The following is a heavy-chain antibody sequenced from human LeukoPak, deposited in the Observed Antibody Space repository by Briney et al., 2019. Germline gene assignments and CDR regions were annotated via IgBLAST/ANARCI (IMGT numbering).Heavy chain of an antibody. D-gene: IGHD3-22*01. Sequence: GGSLRLSCTASGFTFGDYAMSWVRQAPGKGLEWVGFIRSKAYGGTTEYAASVKGRFTISRGDSKSIAYLQMNSLKTEDTAVYYCTRGGATMIIWDSFDIWGQGTMVTVSS. CDR1: GFTFGDYA. V-gene: IGHV3-49*04. CDR3: TRGGATMIIWDSFDI. J-gene: IGHJ3*02. CDR2: IRSKAYGGTT.